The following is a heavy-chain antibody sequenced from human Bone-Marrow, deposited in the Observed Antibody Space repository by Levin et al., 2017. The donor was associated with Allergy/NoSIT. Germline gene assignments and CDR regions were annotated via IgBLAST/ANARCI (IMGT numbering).Heavy chain of an antibody. CDR2: ISSRNTTI. J-gene: IGHJ4*02. D-gene: IGHD3-10*01. CDR3: AREGLFMVRVFDY. CDR1: GFSFSSYE. Sequence: PGGSLRLSCAASGFSFSSYEMNWVRQAPGKGLEWVSYISSRNTTIYYADSVKGRITISRDNAENSLYLQMNSLRAEATAIYYCAREGLFMVRVFDYWGRGALVTVSS. V-gene: IGHV3-48*03.